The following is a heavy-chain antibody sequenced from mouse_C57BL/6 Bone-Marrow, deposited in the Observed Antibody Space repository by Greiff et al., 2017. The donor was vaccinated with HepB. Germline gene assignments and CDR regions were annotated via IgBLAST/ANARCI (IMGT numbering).Heavy chain of an antibody. CDR1: GYSITSGYY. V-gene: IGHV3-6*01. D-gene: IGHD2-1*01. CDR3: AIEPSYGNPFAY. Sequence: VQLKESGPGLVQPSQSLSLTCSVTGYSITSGYYWNWIRQFPGNKLEWMGYISYDGSNNYNPSLKNRISITRDTSKNQFFLKLNSVTTEDTATYYCAIEPSYGNPFAYWGQGTLVTVSA. J-gene: IGHJ3*01. CDR2: ISYDGSN.